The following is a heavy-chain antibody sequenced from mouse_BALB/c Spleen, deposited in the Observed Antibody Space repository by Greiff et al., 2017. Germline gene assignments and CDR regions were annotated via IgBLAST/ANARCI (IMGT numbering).Heavy chain of an antibody. V-gene: IGHV1-54*03. CDR2: INPGSGGT. Sequence: QVQLQQSGAELVRPGTSVKVSCKASGYAFTNYLIEWVKQRPGQGLEWIGVINPGSGGTNYNEKFKGKATLTADKSSSTAYMQLSSLTSDDSAVYFCARWSLLWYGAMDYWGQGTSVTVSS. CDR3: ARWSLLWYGAMDY. J-gene: IGHJ4*01. D-gene: IGHD2-1*01. CDR1: GYAFTNYL.